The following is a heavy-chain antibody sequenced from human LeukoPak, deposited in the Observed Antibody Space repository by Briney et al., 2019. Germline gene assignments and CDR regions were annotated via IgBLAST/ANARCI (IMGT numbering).Heavy chain of an antibody. J-gene: IGHJ6*03. D-gene: IGHD2-2*01. Sequence: SETLSLTCTVSGGSISSYYWSWIRQPPGKGLEWIGYIYYSGSTNYNPSLKSRVTISVDTSKNQFSLKLSSVIAADTAVYYCARTTEGYCSSASCFGFSYSHYMDVWGKGTTVTISS. CDR1: GGSISSYY. CDR3: ARTTEGYCSSASCFGFSYSHYMDV. V-gene: IGHV4-59*01. CDR2: IYYSGST.